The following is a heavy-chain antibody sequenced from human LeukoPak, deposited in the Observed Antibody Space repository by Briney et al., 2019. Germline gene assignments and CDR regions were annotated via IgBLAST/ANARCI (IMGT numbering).Heavy chain of an antibody. V-gene: IGHV3-74*01. Sequence: PAGGSLRLSCAASGFTFSTYWMHWVRQAPGKGLVWVSRINSDGSSTSYADSVKGRFTISRDNAKNTLYLQMNSLGAEDMAVYFCVRDDYGDYLFDYWGQGALVTVSS. CDR1: GFTFSTYW. CDR2: INSDGSST. CDR3: VRDDYGDYLFDY. J-gene: IGHJ4*02. D-gene: IGHD4-17*01.